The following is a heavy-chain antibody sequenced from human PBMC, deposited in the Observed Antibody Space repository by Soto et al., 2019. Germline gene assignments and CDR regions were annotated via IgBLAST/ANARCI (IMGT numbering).Heavy chain of an antibody. Sequence: GSLRLSCAASGFTINNAWMSWVRQAPGKGLAWVSTVSSSGGTTYHADSVKGRFTISRDNSKNTLYLQMTSLRAEDAAVYYCVKDAPGSGWLSDYWGQGTLVTVSS. J-gene: IGHJ4*02. CDR2: VSSSGGTT. CDR3: VKDAPGSGWLSDY. CDR1: GFTINNAW. D-gene: IGHD3-22*01. V-gene: IGHV3-23*01.